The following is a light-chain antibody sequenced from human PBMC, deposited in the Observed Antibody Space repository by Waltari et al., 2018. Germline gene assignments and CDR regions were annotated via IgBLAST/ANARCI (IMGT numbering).Light chain of an antibody. CDR3: LQHNSYPWT. CDR2: AAS. V-gene: IGKV1-17*01. J-gene: IGKJ1*01. CDR1: PGIRND. Sequence: DIQMSQSPSSLSASVGDRGTLTCRESPGIRNDLAWYQQKPGKAPKRLIYAASSLQSGVPSRFSGSGSGTEFTLTISSLQPEDFATYYCLQHNSYPWTFGQGTKVEIK.